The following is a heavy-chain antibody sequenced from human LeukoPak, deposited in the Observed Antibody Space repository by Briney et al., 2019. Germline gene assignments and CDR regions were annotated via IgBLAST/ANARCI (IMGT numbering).Heavy chain of an antibody. CDR1: GGSISSSNW. Sequence: SGTLSLTCAVSGGSISSSNWWSWVRQPPGKGLEWIGEIYHSGSTNYNPSLKSRVTISLDTSKNQFSLRLSSVTAADTAVYYCARAGGTYYVDAFDIWGQGTMVTVSS. J-gene: IGHJ3*02. CDR3: ARAGGTYYVDAFDI. V-gene: IGHV4-4*02. D-gene: IGHD1-26*01. CDR2: IYHSGST.